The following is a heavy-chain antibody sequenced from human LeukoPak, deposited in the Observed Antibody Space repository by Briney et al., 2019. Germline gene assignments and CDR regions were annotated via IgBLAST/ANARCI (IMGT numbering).Heavy chain of an antibody. D-gene: IGHD6-13*01. V-gene: IGHV3-7*01. CDR1: GFTFSSYW. CDR3: ARDRYITRSWGYDFDY. CDR2: IKQDGSEK. Sequence: GGSLRLSCAVSGFTFSSYWMSWVRQAPGKGLEWVANIKQDGSEKYYVDSVKGRFTTSRDNAKNSLYLQMNTLRAEDTAVYYCARDRYITRSWGYDFDYWGQGTLVTVSS. J-gene: IGHJ4*02.